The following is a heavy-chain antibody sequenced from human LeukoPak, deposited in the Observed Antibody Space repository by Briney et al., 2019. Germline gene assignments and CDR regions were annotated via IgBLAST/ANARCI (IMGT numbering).Heavy chain of an antibody. D-gene: IGHD3-3*01. J-gene: IGHJ6*01. V-gene: IGHV4-34*01. CDR2: INHSGST. CDR3: ARDGEGYYYYGMDV. CDR1: GGSFSGYY. Sequence: SETLSLTCAVYGGSFSGYYWSWIRQPPGKGLEWIGEINHSGSTNYNPSLESRVTMSLDTSKNQFSLRLSSVTAADTAVYYCARDGEGYYYYGMDVWGQGTTVTVSS.